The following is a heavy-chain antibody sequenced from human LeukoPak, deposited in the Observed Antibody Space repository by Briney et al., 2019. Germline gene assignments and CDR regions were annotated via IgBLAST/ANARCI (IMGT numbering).Heavy chain of an antibody. D-gene: IGHD1-26*01. CDR2: MHYSGST. Sequence: PSESLSLTCTVSGGSISNYYWSWIRQPPGKGLEWIGYMHYSGSTNYNPSLKSRVTISVDTSKNQFSLKLTSVTAADTAVYYCARPSGSYYGFGAFDIWGQETMVPVPS. V-gene: IGHV4-59*08. CDR1: GGSISNYY. J-gene: IGHJ3*02. CDR3: ARPSGSYYGFGAFDI.